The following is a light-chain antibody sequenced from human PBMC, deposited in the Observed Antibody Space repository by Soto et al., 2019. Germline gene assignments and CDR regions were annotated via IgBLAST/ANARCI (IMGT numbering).Light chain of an antibody. CDR3: QAWDSSTAGV. Sequence: SYELTQPPSVSVSPGQTASITCSGDKLGDKYACWYQQKPGQSPVPVIYQDSKRPSGIPERFSGSNSGNTATLTISGTQAMDEADYYCQAWDSSTAGVFGTGTKLTVL. CDR2: QDS. J-gene: IGLJ1*01. CDR1: KLGDKY. V-gene: IGLV3-1*01.